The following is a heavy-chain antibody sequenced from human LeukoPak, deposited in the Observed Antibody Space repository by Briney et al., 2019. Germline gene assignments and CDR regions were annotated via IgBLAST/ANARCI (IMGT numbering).Heavy chain of an antibody. CDR3: ARDPDGDYDFDY. CDR1: GFSFNDYG. V-gene: IGHV3-48*01. J-gene: IGHJ4*02. D-gene: IGHD4-17*01. Sequence: GGSLRLSCAASGFSFNDYGINWVRRAPGKGLEWLSHTNSNGAVISYADSVKGRFTVSRDTAKSSLYLQMNGLRVEDTAIYFCARDPDGDYDFDYWGQGTLVTVSA. CDR2: TNSNGAVI.